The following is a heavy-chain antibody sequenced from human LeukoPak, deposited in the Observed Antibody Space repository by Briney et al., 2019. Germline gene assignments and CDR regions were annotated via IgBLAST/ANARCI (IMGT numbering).Heavy chain of an antibody. J-gene: IGHJ4*02. Sequence: GGSLRLSCAASGFTFSSYSMNWVRQAPGKGLEWVSSISTSSIYIYYADSVKGRFTISRDNAKNSLYLQMNSLRAEDTAVYYCARGWNSDYFDYWGQGTLVTVSS. D-gene: IGHD1-7*01. CDR2: ISTSSIYI. V-gene: IGHV3-21*01. CDR3: ARGWNSDYFDY. CDR1: GFTFSSYS.